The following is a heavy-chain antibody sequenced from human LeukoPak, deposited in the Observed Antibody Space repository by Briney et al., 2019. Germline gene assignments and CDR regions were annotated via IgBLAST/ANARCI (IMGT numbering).Heavy chain of an antibody. CDR3: ARWPHQGNCSSTSCYRRGWFDP. Sequence: ASVKVSCKASGGTFSSYAISWVRQAPGQGLEWMGIINPSGGSTSYAQRFHGRVTMTRDTSTSTVYMELSSLRSEDTAVYYCARWPHQGNCSSTSCYRRGWFDPWGQGTLVTVSS. CDR2: INPSGGST. V-gene: IGHV1-46*01. J-gene: IGHJ5*02. D-gene: IGHD2-2*02. CDR1: GGTFSSYA.